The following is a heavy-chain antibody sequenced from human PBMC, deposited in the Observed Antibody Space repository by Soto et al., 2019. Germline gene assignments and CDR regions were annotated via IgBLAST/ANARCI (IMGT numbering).Heavy chain of an antibody. D-gene: IGHD2-2*01. Sequence: EVQLVESGGDLVQTGASLRLSCAASGFTFNRHWMTWVRQAPGKGLEWVADIQEEGLDKYYVDSVRGRFTISRDNATNSMYLKMDSLRAEDTAVYYCARLLGHGPSSFCRRLDYWGQGTLVTVSS. V-gene: IGHV3-7*02. CDR2: IQEEGLDK. J-gene: IGHJ4*02. CDR3: ARLLGHGPSSFCRRLDY. CDR1: GFTFNRHW.